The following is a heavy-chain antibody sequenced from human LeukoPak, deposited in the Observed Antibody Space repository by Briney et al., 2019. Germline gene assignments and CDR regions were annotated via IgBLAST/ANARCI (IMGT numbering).Heavy chain of an antibody. CDR3: ARSRYYHLWSGYYYSAGDNWFDP. CDR1: GYTFTSYG. D-gene: IGHD3-3*01. J-gene: IGHJ5*02. Sequence: ASVKVSCKASGYTFTSYGISWVRQAPGQGREWVGWISAYNGNTKYAQNLQGRVTMTTDTSPSTAYMELRSLRSDDTAVYYCARSRYYHLWSGYYYSAGDNWFDPWGQGTLVTLSS. CDR2: ISAYNGNT. V-gene: IGHV1-18*01.